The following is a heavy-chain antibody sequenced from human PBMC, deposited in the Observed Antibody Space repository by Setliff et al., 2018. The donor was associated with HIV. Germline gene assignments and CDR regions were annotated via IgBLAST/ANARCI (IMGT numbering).Heavy chain of an antibody. CDR3: AKTLPTLYPPHDYYFAMDV. J-gene: IGHJ6*02. D-gene: IGHD2-15*01. CDR1: GFTFDDYG. V-gene: IGHV3-23*01. CDR2: ISDSGDRT. Sequence: GSLRLSCAASGFTFDDYGMTWVRQAPGKGLEWVSAISDSGDRTYYTDSVKGRFTISRDNSKNTLYLQMNSLRAEDTAVYYCAKTLPTLYPPHDYYFAMDVWGQGTTVTVSS.